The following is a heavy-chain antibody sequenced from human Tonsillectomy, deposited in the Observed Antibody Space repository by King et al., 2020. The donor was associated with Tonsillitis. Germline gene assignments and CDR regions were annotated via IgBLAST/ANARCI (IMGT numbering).Heavy chain of an antibody. CDR2: IYYSGST. CDR1: GGSISSYY. V-gene: IGHV4-59*01. D-gene: IGHD5-18*01. CDR3: ARNGGYSYALDY. Sequence: VQLQESGPGLVKPSETLSLTCTVSGGSISSYYWSWIRQPPGKGLEWIGYIYYSGSTNYNPPLKSRVTISVETSKNQFSLKLGAVTAADTAVYYCARNGGYSYALDYWGQGTLVTVSS. J-gene: IGHJ4*02.